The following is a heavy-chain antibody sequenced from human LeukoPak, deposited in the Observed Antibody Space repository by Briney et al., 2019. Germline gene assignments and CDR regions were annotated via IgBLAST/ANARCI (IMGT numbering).Heavy chain of an antibody. CDR1: GYSFTSCW. CDR3: AGVGGSGSYF. J-gene: IGHJ4*02. Sequence: GESLKISCKGSGYSFTSCWISWVRQMPGKGLEWMGRIDPSDSYTNYSPSFQGHVTISADKSISTAYLQWSSLKASDTAMYYCAGVGGSGSYFWGQGTLVTVSS. CDR2: IDPSDSYT. D-gene: IGHD1-26*01. V-gene: IGHV5-10-1*01.